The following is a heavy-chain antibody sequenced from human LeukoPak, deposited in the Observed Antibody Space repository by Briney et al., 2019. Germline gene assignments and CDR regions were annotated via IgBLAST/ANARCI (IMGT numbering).Heavy chain of an antibody. V-gene: IGHV4-38-2*01. D-gene: IGHD4-17*01. CDR3: VRHFTVTTDYFDY. CDR1: GYSINSGYW. Sequence: PSETLSLTCAVSGYSINSGYWWGWIRQPPGKGLEWIGSIFHSGSTNYNPSLKSRVTISVDTSKNHFSLELSSVTAADTAVYYCVRHFTVTTDYFDYWGQGALVTVSS. J-gene: IGHJ4*02. CDR2: IFHSGST.